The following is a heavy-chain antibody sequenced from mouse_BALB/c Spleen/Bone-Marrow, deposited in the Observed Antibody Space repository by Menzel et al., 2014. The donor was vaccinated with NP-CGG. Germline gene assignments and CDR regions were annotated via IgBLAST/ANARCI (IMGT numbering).Heavy chain of an antibody. Sequence: DVQLQESGPSLVKPSQTLPLTCSVTGDSITNAYWNWVRKFPGNKIDYMGYISYSGNTYYNPSLKSRISITRDTSKNQFYLQLNSVTTEDTATYFCARRTGYYFDYWGQGTTLTVSS. J-gene: IGHJ2*01. D-gene: IGHD4-1*01. V-gene: IGHV3-8*02. CDR2: ISYSGNT. CDR1: GDSITNAY. CDR3: ARRTGYYFDY.